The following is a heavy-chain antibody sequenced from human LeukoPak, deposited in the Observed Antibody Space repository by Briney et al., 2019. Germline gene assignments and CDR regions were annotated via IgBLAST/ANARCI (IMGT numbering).Heavy chain of an antibody. CDR2: INPSGGST. J-gene: IGHJ4*02. D-gene: IGHD3-22*01. CDR1: GYTFTSYY. Sequence: ASVKVSCKASGYTFTSYYMHWVRQAPGQGLEWMGIINPSGGSTSYAQKFQGRVTMTRDTSISTAYMELSRLRSDDTAVYYCAREYYYDSSGYPFDYWGQGTLVTVSS. V-gene: IGHV1-46*01. CDR3: AREYYYDSSGYPFDY.